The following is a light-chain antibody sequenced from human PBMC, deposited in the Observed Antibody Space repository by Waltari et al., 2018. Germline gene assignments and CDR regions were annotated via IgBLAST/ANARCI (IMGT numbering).Light chain of an antibody. Sequence: SPGERATLSCRASQSVANYLAWYQQKPGQAPRLLIYGASSRATGIPDRFSGTGSGTEFTLTISSLEPEDFAVYFCQRYSNSPLTFGGGTKVEIK. V-gene: IGKV3D-15*01. CDR2: GAS. J-gene: IGKJ4*01. CDR3: QRYSNSPLT. CDR1: QSVANY.